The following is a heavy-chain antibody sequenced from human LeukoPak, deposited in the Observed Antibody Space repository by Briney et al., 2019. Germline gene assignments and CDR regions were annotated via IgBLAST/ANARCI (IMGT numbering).Heavy chain of an antibody. CDR3: AKVSPGFDY. V-gene: IGHV3-30*18. J-gene: IGHJ4*02. Sequence: PGGSLRLSCAASGFTFSSYGMHWVRQAPGKGLEWVAVISYDGGNKYYADSVKGRFTISRDNSKNTLYLQTNSLRAEDTAVYYCAKVSPGFDYWGQGTLVTVSS. CDR1: GFTFSSYG. D-gene: IGHD1-14*01. CDR2: ISYDGGNK.